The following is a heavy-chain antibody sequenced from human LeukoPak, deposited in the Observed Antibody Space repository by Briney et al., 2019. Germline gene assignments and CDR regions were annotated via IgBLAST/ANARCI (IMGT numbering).Heavy chain of an antibody. D-gene: IGHD3-22*01. CDR3: AKDQVLVSRPYYYDSSGYGDY. Sequence: GGSLRLSCAASGFTFSSYGMSWVRQAPGKGLEWVSGISGSGDSTYYADSVKGRFTISRDNSKNTLYLQMNSLRAEDTAVYYCAKDQVLVSRPYYYDSSGYGDYWGQGTLVTVSS. J-gene: IGHJ4*02. CDR2: ISGSGDST. CDR1: GFTFSSYG. V-gene: IGHV3-23*01.